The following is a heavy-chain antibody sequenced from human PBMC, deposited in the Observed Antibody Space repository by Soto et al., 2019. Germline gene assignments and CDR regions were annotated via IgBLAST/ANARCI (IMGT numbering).Heavy chain of an antibody. V-gene: IGHV3-30*18. J-gene: IGHJ5*02. CDR2: ISYDGSNK. Sequence: GGSLRLSCAASGFTFSSYGMHWVRQAPGKGLEWVAVISYDGSNKYYADSVKGRFTISRDNSKNTLYLQMNSLRAEDTAVYYCAKVWSDYDILTGYPTWFDPWGQGTLVTVSS. D-gene: IGHD3-9*01. CDR1: GFTFSSYG. CDR3: AKVWSDYDILTGYPTWFDP.